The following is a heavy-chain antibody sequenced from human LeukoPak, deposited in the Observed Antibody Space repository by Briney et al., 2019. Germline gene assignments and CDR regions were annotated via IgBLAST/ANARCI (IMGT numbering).Heavy chain of an antibody. J-gene: IGHJ5*02. CDR3: ARRGTIAVPVFWFDP. CDR2: IKQGGSEK. D-gene: IGHD6-19*01. CDR1: GFTFTNYW. V-gene: IGHV3-7*01. Sequence: GGSLRLSCVASGFTFTNYWMSWVRQAPGKGLEWVANIKQGGSEKHYLDSLEGRFTISRDNAKNSVYLQINRLRAEDTAVYYCARRGTIAVPVFWFDPWGQGTLVIV.